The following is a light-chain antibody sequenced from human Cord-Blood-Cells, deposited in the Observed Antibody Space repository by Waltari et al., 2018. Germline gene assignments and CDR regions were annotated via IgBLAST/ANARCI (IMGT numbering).Light chain of an antibody. J-gene: IGKJ4*01. V-gene: IGKV1-39*01. CDR1: QSISSY. Sequence: DIEVTQSTAFLSASVRDRVTIACWASQSISSYLNWYQQKPGKAPKLLIYAASSLQSGVPSRFSGSGSGTDFTLTISSLQPEDFATYYCQQSYSTPRTFGGGTKVEIK. CDR3: QQSYSTPRT. CDR2: AAS.